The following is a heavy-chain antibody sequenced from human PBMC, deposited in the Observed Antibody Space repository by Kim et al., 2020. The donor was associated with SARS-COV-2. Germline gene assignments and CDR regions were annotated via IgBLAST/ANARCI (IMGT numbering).Heavy chain of an antibody. CDR1: GGTFSSYA. Sequence: SVKVSCKASGGTFSSYAISWVRQAPGQGLEWMGGIIPIFGTATYAQKFQGRVTITADESTSTAYMELSSLRSEDTAVYYCARLEVGPKGVAAAGFYYFDYWGQGTLVTVSS. V-gene: IGHV1-69*13. CDR2: IIPIFGTA. CDR3: ARLEVGPKGVAAAGFYYFDY. J-gene: IGHJ4*02. D-gene: IGHD6-13*01.